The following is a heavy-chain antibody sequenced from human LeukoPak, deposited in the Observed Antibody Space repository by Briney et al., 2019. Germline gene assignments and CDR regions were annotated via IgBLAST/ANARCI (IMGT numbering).Heavy chain of an antibody. CDR2: ITSSGSTI. CDR3: ARIGRPAAFDI. CDR1: GFTFSDYY. J-gene: IGHJ3*02. V-gene: IGHV3-11*01. Sequence: GGSLRLSCAASGFTFSDYYMSWIRQAPGKGLEWVLYITSSGSTIYYADSMKGRFTISRDNAKHSLFLQLDSLRAEDTAVYYCARIGRPAAFDIWGQGTLVIVSS. D-gene: IGHD6-6*01.